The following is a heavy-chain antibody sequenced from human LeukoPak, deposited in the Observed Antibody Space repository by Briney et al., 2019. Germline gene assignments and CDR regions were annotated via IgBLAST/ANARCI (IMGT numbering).Heavy chain of an antibody. CDR2: IRGSGGST. V-gene: IGHV3-23*01. Sequence: GGSLRLSCAASGFTFSSYAMSWVRQAPGKGLEWVSAIRGSGGSTYYADSVKGRFTISRDNSKNTLYLQMNSLRAGDTAVYYCAKTNWNYLGGDYWGQGTLVTVSS. D-gene: IGHD1-7*01. J-gene: IGHJ4*02. CDR1: GFTFSSYA. CDR3: AKTNWNYLGGDY.